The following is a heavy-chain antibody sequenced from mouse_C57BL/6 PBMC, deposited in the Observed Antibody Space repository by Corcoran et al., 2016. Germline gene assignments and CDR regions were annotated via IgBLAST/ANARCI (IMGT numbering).Heavy chain of an antibody. Sequence: QVQLKQSEAELVRPGASVKLSCKASGYTFTDYYINWVKQRPGQGLEWIARIYPGSGNTYYNEKFKGKATLTAEKSSSTAYMQLSSLTSEDSAVYFCARDYYGYWYFDVWGTGTTVTVSS. V-gene: IGHV1-76*01. CDR1: GYTFTDYY. CDR3: ARDYYGYWYFDV. J-gene: IGHJ1*03. D-gene: IGHD1-1*01. CDR2: IYPGSGNT.